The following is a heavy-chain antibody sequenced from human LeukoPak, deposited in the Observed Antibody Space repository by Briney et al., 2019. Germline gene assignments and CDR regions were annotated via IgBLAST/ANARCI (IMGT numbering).Heavy chain of an antibody. Sequence: SETLSLTCTVSGGSISSGGYYWSWIRQHPGKGLEWIGYIYYSGSTYYNPSLKSRVTISVDTSKNQFSLKLSSVTAADTAVYYCARCNILTGSIDYWGQGTLVTVSS. V-gene: IGHV4-31*03. D-gene: IGHD3-9*01. CDR3: ARCNILTGSIDY. CDR2: IYYSGST. J-gene: IGHJ4*02. CDR1: GGSISSGGYY.